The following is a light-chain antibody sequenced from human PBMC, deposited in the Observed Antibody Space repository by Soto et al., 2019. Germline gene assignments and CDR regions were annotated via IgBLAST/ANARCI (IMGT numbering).Light chain of an antibody. Sequence: EIVLTQSPGTLSLSPGERATLSCRASQSVSSYLAWYQQKPGRAPRLLIYDASDRATGIPARFSGSGSGTDFTLTISSLEPEDFAVYYCQQRSITWTFGQGAKVDIK. V-gene: IGKV3-11*01. J-gene: IGKJ1*01. CDR2: DAS. CDR1: QSVSSY. CDR3: QQRSITWT.